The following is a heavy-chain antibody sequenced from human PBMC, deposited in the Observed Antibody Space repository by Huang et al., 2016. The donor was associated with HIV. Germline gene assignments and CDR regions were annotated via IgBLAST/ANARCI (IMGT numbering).Heavy chain of an antibody. CDR3: ASGGYYDYVWGSYRLDY. CDR1: GYTFTSYY. J-gene: IGHJ4*02. Sequence: QVQLVQSGAEVKKPGASVKVSCKASGYTFTSYYMHWVRQAPGQGLEWMGIIKPSGGSTSYAQKFQGRVTMTRDTSTSTVYMELSSLRSEDTAVYYCASGGYYDYVWGSYRLDYWGQGTLVTVSS. CDR2: IKPSGGST. V-gene: IGHV1-46*01. D-gene: IGHD3-16*02.